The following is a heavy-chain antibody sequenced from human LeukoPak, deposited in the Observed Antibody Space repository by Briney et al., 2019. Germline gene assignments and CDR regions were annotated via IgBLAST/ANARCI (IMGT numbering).Heavy chain of an antibody. V-gene: IGHV4-38-2*02. CDR1: GYSISSGYY. CDR3: ARGYCSGGTCYLYFDY. D-gene: IGHD2-15*01. Sequence: SETLSLTCTVSGYSISSGYYWGWIRQPPGKGLEWIGSIYHSGSTYYNPSLKSRVTISLDTSKNQFSLKLSSVTAADTAVYYCARGYCSGGTCYLYFDYWGQGTLVTVSS. J-gene: IGHJ4*02. CDR2: IYHSGST.